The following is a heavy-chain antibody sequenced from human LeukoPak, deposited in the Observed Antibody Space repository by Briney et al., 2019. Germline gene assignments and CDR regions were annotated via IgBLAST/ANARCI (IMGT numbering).Heavy chain of an antibody. CDR1: GFTFDDYA. Sequence: GGSLRLSCAASGFTFDDYAMRWVREAPGEGLGWVSGISWNSGSIGYAESVKGRFTISRDNAKNSLYLQMNSLRAEDTALYYCAKDITPHYYDSSGYPDYWGQGTLVTVSS. CDR3: AKDITPHYYDSSGYPDY. CDR2: ISWNSGSI. J-gene: IGHJ4*02. D-gene: IGHD3-22*01. V-gene: IGHV3-9*01.